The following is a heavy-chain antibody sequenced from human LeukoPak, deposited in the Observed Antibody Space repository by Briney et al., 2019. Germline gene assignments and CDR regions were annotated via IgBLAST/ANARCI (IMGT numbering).Heavy chain of an antibody. CDR2: IYYSGST. D-gene: IGHD2-21*01. CDR1: GGSISSSSYY. Sequence: SETLSLTRTVSGGSISSSSYYWGWIRQPPGKGLEWIGSIYYSGSTYYNPSLKSRVTISVDTSKNQFSLKLSSVTAADTAVYYCARAEYCGGDCYEIDYWGQGTLVTVSS. V-gene: IGHV4-39*01. J-gene: IGHJ4*02. CDR3: ARAEYCGGDCYEIDY.